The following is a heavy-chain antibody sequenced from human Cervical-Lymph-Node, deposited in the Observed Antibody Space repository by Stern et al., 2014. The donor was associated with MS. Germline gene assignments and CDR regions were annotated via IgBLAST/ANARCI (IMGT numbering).Heavy chain of an antibody. V-gene: IGHV4-34*01. Sequence: QVQLQQWGAGLLKPSETLSLTCAVYGGSFSGYYWSWIRQPPGKGLEWIGEINHSGSTNYNPSLKSRVTMSVDRSKNQFSLKLSSVTAADTAVYYCARRTQIIPLYNWFDPWGQGALVSVSS. CDR2: INHSGST. J-gene: IGHJ5*02. CDR1: GGSFSGYY. D-gene: IGHD1-14*01. CDR3: ARRTQIIPLYNWFDP.